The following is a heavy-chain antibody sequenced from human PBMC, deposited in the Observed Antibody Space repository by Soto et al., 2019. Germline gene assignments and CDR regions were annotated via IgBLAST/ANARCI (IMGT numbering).Heavy chain of an antibody. Sequence: QVHLVQSGAEVKKPGASVKVSCKGSGYAFTTYGITWVRQAPGQGLEWMGWISAHNGNTNYAQKLKGRVTVTRDKSTSTAYRQLRSLRSDDTAVYYCATGRYGDYWGQGALVTVSS. J-gene: IGHJ4*02. CDR1: GYAFTTYG. V-gene: IGHV1-18*01. D-gene: IGHD1-1*01. CDR2: ISAHNGNT. CDR3: ATGRYGDY.